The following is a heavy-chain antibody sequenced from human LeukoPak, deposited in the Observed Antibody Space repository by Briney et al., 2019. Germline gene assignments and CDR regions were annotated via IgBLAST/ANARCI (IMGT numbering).Heavy chain of an antibody. V-gene: IGHV3-23*01. CDR1: GFTFSSYA. CDR2: ISGSGGST. Sequence: GGSLRLSCAASGFTFSSYAMSWVRQAPGKGLEWVSAISGSGGSTYYADSVKGRFTISRDNSKNTLYLQMNSLRAEDTAVYYCAKRPPTRPLVVVADNDYWGQGTLVTVSS. J-gene: IGHJ4*02. D-gene: IGHD2-15*01. CDR3: AKRPPTRPLVVVADNDY.